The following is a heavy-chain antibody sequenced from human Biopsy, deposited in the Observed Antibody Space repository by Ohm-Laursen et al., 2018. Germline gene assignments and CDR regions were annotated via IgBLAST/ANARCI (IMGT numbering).Heavy chain of an antibody. Sequence: SVKVSCKASGYTFTGYHVHWVRQARGQRLEWIGWIVVGGGNTNYAQKFQERVTITRDMSTSTAYMELSSLRSEDTAVYYCASRPNCGGDCSSGFDYWGQGTLVTVSS. D-gene: IGHD2-21*02. CDR3: ASRPNCGGDCSSGFDY. CDR1: GYTFTGYH. CDR2: IVVGGGNT. V-gene: IGHV1-58*01. J-gene: IGHJ4*02.